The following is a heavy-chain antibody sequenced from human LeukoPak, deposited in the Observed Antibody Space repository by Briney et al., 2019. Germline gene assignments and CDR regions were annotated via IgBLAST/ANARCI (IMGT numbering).Heavy chain of an antibody. CDR2: IYYSGST. CDR1: GGSISSGSYY. CDR3: ARRGGSYGDPFDY. Sequence: SETLSLTCTVSGGSISSGSYYWSWIRQPPGKGLEWIGYIYYSGSTNYNPSLKSRVTISVDTSKNQFSLKLSSVTAADTAVYYCARRGGSYGDPFDYWGQGTLVTVSS. D-gene: IGHD4-17*01. V-gene: IGHV4-61*01. J-gene: IGHJ4*02.